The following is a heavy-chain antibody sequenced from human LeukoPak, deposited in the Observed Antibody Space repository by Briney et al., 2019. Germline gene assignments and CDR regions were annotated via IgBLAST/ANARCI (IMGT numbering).Heavy chain of an antibody. V-gene: IGHV3-30*18. CDR2: ISYDGSNK. CDR1: GFTFSSYG. CDR3: AKGDSSSWLFDY. D-gene: IGHD6-13*01. J-gene: IGHJ4*02. Sequence: PGGSLRLSCAASGFTFSSYGMHWVRQAPGKGLEWVAVISYDGSNKYYADSVKGRFTISRDNSKNTLYLQMNSLRAEDTAVYYCAKGDSSSWLFDYWGQGTLVTVSS.